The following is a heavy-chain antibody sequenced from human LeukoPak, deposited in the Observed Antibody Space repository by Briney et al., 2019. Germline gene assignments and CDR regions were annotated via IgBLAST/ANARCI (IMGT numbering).Heavy chain of an antibody. V-gene: IGHV3-30*02. CDR2: IRNDGSNK. Sequence: GGSLRLSCAASGFTFSSYGMHWIRQAPGKGLEWVAFIRNDGSNKYYADSVKGRFTISRDNSKNTLYLQMNSLRAEDTAVYYCAKAFYDILTGYLEGDALDIWGQGTMVTVSS. CDR3: AKAFYDILTGYLEGDALDI. D-gene: IGHD3-9*01. J-gene: IGHJ3*02. CDR1: GFTFSSYG.